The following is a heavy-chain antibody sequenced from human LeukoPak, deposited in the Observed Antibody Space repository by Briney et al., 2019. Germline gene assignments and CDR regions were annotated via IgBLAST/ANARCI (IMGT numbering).Heavy chain of an antibody. V-gene: IGHV1-69*13. Sequence: SVKVSCTASGGTFSSYAISWVRQAPGQGLEWMGGIIPIFGTANYAQKFQGRVTITADESTSTAYMELSSLRSEDTAVYYCARGPEMATITPYCFDYWGQGTLVTVSS. CDR3: ARGPEMATITPYCFDY. CDR1: GGTFSSYA. J-gene: IGHJ4*02. D-gene: IGHD5-24*01. CDR2: IIPIFGTA.